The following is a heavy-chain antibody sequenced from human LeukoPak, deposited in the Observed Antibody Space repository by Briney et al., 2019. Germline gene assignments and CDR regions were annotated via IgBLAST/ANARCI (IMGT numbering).Heavy chain of an antibody. CDR3: AVFPGIVGATPLRNDAFDI. D-gene: IGHD1-26*01. Sequence: GASVKVSCKASGYTFTDYYMHWVRQAPGQGLEWMGWINPNSGGTNYTQNFQGRVTTTRDTSISTAYMALSRLRSDDTAVYYCAVFPGIVGATPLRNDAFDIWGQGTMVTVSS. CDR1: GYTFTDYY. J-gene: IGHJ3*02. V-gene: IGHV1-2*02. CDR2: INPNSGGT.